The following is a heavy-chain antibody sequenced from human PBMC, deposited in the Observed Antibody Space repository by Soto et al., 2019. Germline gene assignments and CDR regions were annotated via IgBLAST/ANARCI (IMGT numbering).Heavy chain of an antibody. J-gene: IGHJ4*02. CDR3: ARDPPYSNYAFDY. D-gene: IGHD4-4*01. CDR1: GGTFSSYA. Sequence: SVKVSCKASGGTFSSYAISWVRQAPGQGLEWMGGIIPIFGTANYAQKFQGRVTITADESTSTAYMELSSLRSEDTAVYYCARDPPYSNYAFDYWGQGTLVTVSS. CDR2: IIPIFGTA. V-gene: IGHV1-69*13.